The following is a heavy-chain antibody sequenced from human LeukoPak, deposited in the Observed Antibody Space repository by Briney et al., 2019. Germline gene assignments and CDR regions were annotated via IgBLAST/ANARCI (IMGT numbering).Heavy chain of an antibody. Sequence: AGGSLRLSSAASGFTFSSYGMHWVRQAPGKGLEWVAVISYDGSNKYYADSVKGRFTISRDNSKNTMYLQMNSLRAEDTAVYSCANLGYCSGGSCPPGDYYFDYWGQGTLVTVSS. CDR3: ANLGYCSGGSCPPGDYYFDY. J-gene: IGHJ4*02. V-gene: IGHV3-30*18. D-gene: IGHD2-15*01. CDR1: GFTFSSYG. CDR2: ISYDGSNK.